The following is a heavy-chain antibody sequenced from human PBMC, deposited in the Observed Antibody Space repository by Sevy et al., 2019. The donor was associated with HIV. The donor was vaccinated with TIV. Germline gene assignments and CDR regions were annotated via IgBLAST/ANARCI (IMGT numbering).Heavy chain of an antibody. CDR1: GFTFSVNW. J-gene: IGHJ4*02. Sequence: GGSLRLSCAASGFTFSVNWMNWVRQAPGKGLEWVANIKADGSDKHYVDSVEGRFTISRDNAKNLLFLQMNSLRVEDTAVYYCAHETFGRFESWGQGTQVTVSS. D-gene: IGHD3-16*01. CDR3: AHETFGRFES. CDR2: IKADGSDK. V-gene: IGHV3-7*01.